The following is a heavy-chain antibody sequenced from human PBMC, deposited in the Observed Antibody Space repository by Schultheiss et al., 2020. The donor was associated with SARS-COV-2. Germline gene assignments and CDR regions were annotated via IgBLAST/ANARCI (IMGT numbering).Heavy chain of an antibody. CDR3: AYTWIQQWSEGYYFEY. D-gene: IGHD5-18*01. CDR1: GYTFTSYA. V-gene: IGHV7-4-1*02. Sequence: GESLKISCKASGYTFTSYAMNWVRQAPGQGLEWMGWINTNTGNPTYAQGFTGRFVFSLDTSVSTAYLQISSLKAEDTAVYYCAYTWIQQWSEGYYFEYWGQGTLVTVSS. CDR2: INTNTGNP. J-gene: IGHJ4*02.